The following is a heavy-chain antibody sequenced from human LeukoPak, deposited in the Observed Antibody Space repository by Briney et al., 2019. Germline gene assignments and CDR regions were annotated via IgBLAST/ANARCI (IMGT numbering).Heavy chain of an antibody. CDR3: AKVMPLYQLQWGLYDY. V-gene: IGHV3-23*01. Sequence: ASVKVSCKASGGTFSSYAISWVRQAPGKGLEWVSAISGSGGSTYYADSVKGRFTISRDNSKNTLYLQMNSLRAEDTAVYYCAKVMPLYQLQWGLYDYWGQGTLVTVSS. CDR1: GGTFSSYA. D-gene: IGHD2-2*01. J-gene: IGHJ4*02. CDR2: ISGSGGST.